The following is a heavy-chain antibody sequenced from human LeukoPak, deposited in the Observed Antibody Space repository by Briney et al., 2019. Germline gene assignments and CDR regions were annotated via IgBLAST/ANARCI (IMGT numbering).Heavy chain of an antibody. CDR3: AREYFSGWYDY. D-gene: IGHD6-19*01. V-gene: IGHV3-30*04. CDR2: ISYDKRNE. Sequence: GGSLRLSCAASGFTFSSYAMSWVRQAPGKGLEWVAVISYDKRNEYYADSVKGRFTVSRDNAKNTLYLQMSSLIAEDTAVYYCAREYFSGWYDYWGQGTLVTVSS. J-gene: IGHJ4*02. CDR1: GFTFSSYA.